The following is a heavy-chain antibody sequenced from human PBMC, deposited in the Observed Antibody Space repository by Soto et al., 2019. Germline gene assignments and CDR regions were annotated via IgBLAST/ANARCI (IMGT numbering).Heavy chain of an antibody. Sequence: QVQLQESGPGLVKPSQTLSLTCTVSGGSISSGDYYWSWIRQPPGKGLERIGYIYYSGSTYYNPSLTSRVTISVDTSKNQFSLKLSSVTAADTAVYYCARATAAAGTISNWLDPWGQGTLVTVSS. CDR2: IYYSGST. CDR1: GGSISSGDYY. CDR3: ARATAAAGTISNWLDP. J-gene: IGHJ5*02. V-gene: IGHV4-30-4*01. D-gene: IGHD6-13*01.